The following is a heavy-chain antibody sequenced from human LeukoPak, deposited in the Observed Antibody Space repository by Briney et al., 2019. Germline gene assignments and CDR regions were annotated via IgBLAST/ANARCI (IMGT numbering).Heavy chain of an antibody. D-gene: IGHD7-27*01. J-gene: IGHJ4*02. V-gene: IGHV3-48*01. Sequence: GGSLRLSCAASGFSFSSYSMNWVRQAPGKGLEWVSYISSSSSAIYYTDSVKGRFTISRDNAKNSAYLQMNSLRAEDTAVYYCGTGDPRFDYWGQGILVTVSS. CDR3: GTGDPRFDY. CDR2: ISSSSSAI. CDR1: GFSFSSYS.